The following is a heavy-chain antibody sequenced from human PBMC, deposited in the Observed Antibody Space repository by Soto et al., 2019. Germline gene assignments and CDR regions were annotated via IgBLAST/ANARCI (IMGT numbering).Heavy chain of an antibody. V-gene: IGHV3-48*03. CDR1: VFTFSSYE. CDR2: ISVSGTMR. CDR3: ATAGLTGTV. D-gene: IGHD3-9*01. Sequence: PWGSLRLSCAPSVFTFSSYEMNWVRQAPGKGLEWVSYISVSGTMRFYADAVKGRFTISRDNTKKILYLQMNSLRAEDTALYYCATAGLTGTVWGQGTTVTVSS. J-gene: IGHJ6*02.